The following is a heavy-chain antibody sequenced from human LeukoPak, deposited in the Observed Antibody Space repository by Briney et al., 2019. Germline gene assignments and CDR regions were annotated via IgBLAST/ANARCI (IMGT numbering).Heavy chain of an antibody. CDR2: IYESGRT. V-gene: IGHV4-39*01. CDR3: ARSPPDY. CDR1: GGSISSGYHY. J-gene: IGHJ4*02. Sequence: SETLSLTCTVSGGSISSGYHYWGWIRQPPGKGLEWIGSIYESGRTHYNPSLRSRITISVDTSKNQFSLELSSVTAADTAVYYCARSPPDYWGQGTLVTVSS.